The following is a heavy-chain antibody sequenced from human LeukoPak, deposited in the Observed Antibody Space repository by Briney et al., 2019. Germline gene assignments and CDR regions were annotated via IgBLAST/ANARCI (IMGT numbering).Heavy chain of an antibody. V-gene: IGHV4-39*01. CDR2: IYYSGST. CDR1: GGSISSSSYY. J-gene: IGHJ4*02. D-gene: IGHD3-10*01. Sequence: ASETLSLTCTVSGGSISSSSYYWGWIRQPPGKGLEWIGSIYYSGSTYYNPSLKSRVTISVDTSKNQFSLKLSSVTAADTAVYYCARLRELLWFGGRGLFDYWGQGTLVTVSS. CDR3: ARLRELLWFGGRGLFDY.